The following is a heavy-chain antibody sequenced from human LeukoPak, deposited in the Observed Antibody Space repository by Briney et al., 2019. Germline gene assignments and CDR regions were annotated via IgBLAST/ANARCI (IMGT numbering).Heavy chain of an antibody. CDR1: GYTFTRYD. Sequence: ASVKVSCKASGYTFTRYDINWVRQAPGQGLEWMGWISAYNGNTNYAQKLQGRVTMTTDTSTSTAYMELRSLRSDDTAVYYCARATGIAAADDPWGQGTLVTVSS. CDR3: ARATGIAAADDP. V-gene: IGHV1-18*01. CDR2: ISAYNGNT. J-gene: IGHJ5*02. D-gene: IGHD6-13*01.